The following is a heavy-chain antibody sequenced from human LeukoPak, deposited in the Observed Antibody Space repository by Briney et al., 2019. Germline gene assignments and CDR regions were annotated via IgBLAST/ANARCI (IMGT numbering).Heavy chain of an antibody. Sequence: SETLSLTCAVYGGSFSGYYWSWIRQPPGKGLEWIGYIYYSGSTNYNPSLKSRVTISVDTSKNQFSLKLSSVTAADTAVYYCARDGYSSSWINWFDPWGQGTLVTVSS. V-gene: IGHV4-59*01. J-gene: IGHJ5*02. D-gene: IGHD6-13*01. CDR3: ARDGYSSSWINWFDP. CDR1: GGSFSGYY. CDR2: IYYSGST.